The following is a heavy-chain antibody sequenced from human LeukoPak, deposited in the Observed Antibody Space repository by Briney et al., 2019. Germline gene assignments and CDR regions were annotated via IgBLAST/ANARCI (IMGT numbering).Heavy chain of an antibody. D-gene: IGHD3-22*01. CDR2: ISAYNGNT. CDR1: GYTFTSYG. Sequence: ASVKVSCKASGYTFTSYGISWVRQAPGQGLEWMGWISAYNGNTNYAQKLQGRVTMTRDTSTSTVYMELSSLRSEDTAVYYCARDPHLSGYLFDYWGQGTLVTVSS. CDR3: ARDPHLSGYLFDY. J-gene: IGHJ4*02. V-gene: IGHV1-18*01.